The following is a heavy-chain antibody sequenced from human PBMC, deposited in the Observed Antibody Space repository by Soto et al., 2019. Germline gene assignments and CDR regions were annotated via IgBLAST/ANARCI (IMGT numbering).Heavy chain of an antibody. J-gene: IGHJ4*02. CDR2: IYYTGST. CDR1: GASISSTYW. CDR3: ARARDSSDYQYGY. Sequence: SETLSLTCTVSGASISSTYWWSWVRQPPGKRLEWIGQIYYTGSTSYNPSLKNRVTISLDKSKNQFSLKLSSVTAADTAVYYCARARDSSDYQYGYWGQGTLVTVS. V-gene: IGHV4-4*02. D-gene: IGHD3-22*01.